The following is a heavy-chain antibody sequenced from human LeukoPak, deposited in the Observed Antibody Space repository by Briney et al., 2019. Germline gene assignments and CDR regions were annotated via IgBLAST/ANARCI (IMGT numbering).Heavy chain of an antibody. Sequence: QPGGSLRLSCAASGFTVSSNYMSWVRQAPGKGLEWVSVTYSGGSTYYADSVKGRFTIPRDNSKNTLYLQMNSLRDEDTAVYYCARAPLSTAGASDIWGQGTMVTVSS. V-gene: IGHV3-53*01. D-gene: IGHD4-17*01. CDR2: TYSGGST. CDR3: ARAPLSTAGASDI. J-gene: IGHJ3*02. CDR1: GFTVSSNY.